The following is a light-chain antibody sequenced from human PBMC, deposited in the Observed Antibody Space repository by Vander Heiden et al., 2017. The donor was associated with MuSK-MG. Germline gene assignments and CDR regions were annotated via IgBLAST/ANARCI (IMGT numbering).Light chain of an antibody. J-gene: IGKJ4*01. CDR2: DAS. CDR1: HSVSSY. CDR3: QQRSNCPLT. Sequence: EIELTQSPDTLSLSPSDRATLSCRASHSVSSYLAWYQQKQGQGPRLLIYDASNWATGIPARFSGSGSGTDFTLTISSLEAEDFAVYYCQQRSNCPLTFGGGTKVEIK. V-gene: IGKV3-11*01.